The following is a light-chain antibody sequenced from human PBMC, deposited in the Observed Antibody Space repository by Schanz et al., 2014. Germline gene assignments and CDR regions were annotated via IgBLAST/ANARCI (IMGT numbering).Light chain of an antibody. J-gene: IGLJ3*02. CDR1: SSDVGSYNL. V-gene: IGLV2-14*02. Sequence: QSVLTQPASVSGSPGQSITISCTGTSSDVGSYNLVSWYQQHPGKAPKLMIYEGSKRPSGVSNRFSGSKSGNTASLTVSGLQAEDEADYYCNSYAGNNNWWVFGGGTKVTVL. CDR3: NSYAGNNNWWV. CDR2: EGS.